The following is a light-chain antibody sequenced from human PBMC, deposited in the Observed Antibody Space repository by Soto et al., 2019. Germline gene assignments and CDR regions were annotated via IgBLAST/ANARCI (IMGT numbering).Light chain of an antibody. Sequence: DIQMTQSPSSLSASVGDRVTVTCRASQSISSYLNWYQQKPGKAPKLLIYAASTLQSGVPSRFSGSGSGTDFTLTITSLQPEDFATYHCQQSYGTPLTFGQGTKVDNK. J-gene: IGKJ1*01. CDR1: QSISSY. V-gene: IGKV1-39*01. CDR2: AAS. CDR3: QQSYGTPLT.